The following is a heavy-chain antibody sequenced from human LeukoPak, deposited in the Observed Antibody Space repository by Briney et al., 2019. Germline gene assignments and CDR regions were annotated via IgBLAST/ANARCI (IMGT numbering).Heavy chain of an antibody. CDR3: ATALWFRGSSLDDAFYI. CDR1: GYTLTELS. J-gene: IGHJ3*02. V-gene: IGHV1-24*01. CDR2: FDPEDGET. D-gene: IGHD3-10*01. Sequence: ASVKVSCKVSGYTLTELSMHWVRQAPGKGLEWMGGFDPEDGETIYAQTFQGRVTMTEDTSTDTAYMELSSLRSEDTAVYYCATALWFRGSSLDDAFYIWGQGTMVTVSS.